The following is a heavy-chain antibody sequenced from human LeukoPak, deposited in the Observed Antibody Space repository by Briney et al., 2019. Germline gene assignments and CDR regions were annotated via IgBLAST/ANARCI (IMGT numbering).Heavy chain of an antibody. D-gene: IGHD3-16*01. Sequence: QPGGSQRLSCAASGFTFSSYAMSWVRQAPGKGLEWVSAISGSGGGTYYADSVKGRFTISRDNSKNTLSLQMNSLRAEDTAVYYCAKDVKVTSRPYYFDYWGQGTLVTVSS. CDR3: AKDVKVTSRPYYFDY. CDR1: GFTFSSYA. V-gene: IGHV3-23*01. J-gene: IGHJ4*02. CDR2: ISGSGGGT.